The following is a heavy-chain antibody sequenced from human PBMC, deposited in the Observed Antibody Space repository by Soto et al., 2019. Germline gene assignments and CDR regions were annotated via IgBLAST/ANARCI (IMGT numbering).Heavy chain of an antibody. D-gene: IGHD6-13*01. CDR2: ISYDGSNK. Sequence: PGGSLRLSCAASGFTFSSYGMHWVRQAPGKGLEWVAVISYDGSNKYYADSVKGRFTISRDNSKNTLYLQMNSLRAEDTAVYYCAKGYSSSWYLYYYGMDVWGQGTTVTVSS. CDR3: AKGYSSSWYLYYYGMDV. V-gene: IGHV3-30*18. CDR1: GFTFSSYG. J-gene: IGHJ6*02.